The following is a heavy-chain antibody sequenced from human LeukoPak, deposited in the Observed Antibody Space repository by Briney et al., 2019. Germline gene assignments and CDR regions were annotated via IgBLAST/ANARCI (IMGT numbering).Heavy chain of an antibody. CDR3: ARARNDYDSNGFSFLDY. V-gene: IGHV3-33*01. J-gene: IGHJ4*02. Sequence: PGGSLRLSCAASGLSFSSHGMHWVRQAPGKGLEWVAVIWYDGSNIYYADSVKGRFTISRDNSKNTLYLQIHRLRAEDTALYDYARARNDYDSNGFSFLDYWGQGTLVTVSS. CDR1: GLSFSSHG. D-gene: IGHD3-22*01. CDR2: IWYDGSNI.